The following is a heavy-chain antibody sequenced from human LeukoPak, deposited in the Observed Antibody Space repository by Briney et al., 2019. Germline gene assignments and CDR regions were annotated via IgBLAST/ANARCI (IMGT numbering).Heavy chain of an antibody. D-gene: IGHD1-14*01. CDR1: GGSISSGGYY. CDR2: IYYSGST. CDR3: ARLYTGNRPPTY. V-gene: IGHV4-61*08. Sequence: SQTLSLTCTVSGGSISSGGYYWSWIRQHPGKGLEWIGYIYYSGSTNYNPSLKSRVTISVDTSKNQFSLKLTSVTAADTAVYYCARLYTGNRPPTYWGKEPLAPVSS. J-gene: IGHJ4*02.